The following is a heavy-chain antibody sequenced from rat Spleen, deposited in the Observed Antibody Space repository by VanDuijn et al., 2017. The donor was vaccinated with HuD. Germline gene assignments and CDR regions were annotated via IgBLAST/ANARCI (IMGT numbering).Heavy chain of an antibody. D-gene: IGHD1-1*01. CDR1: GFSLTSYN. CDR2: ISSGGST. V-gene: IGHV2-6*01. Sequence: QVQLKESGPGLVQPSQTLSLTCTVSGFSLTSYNVHWVRQPPGKGLEWIAAISSGGSTYYNSALKSRLSISRDTSKSQVFLKMNSLQTEDTAIYFCTRVRYYFDYWGQGVMVTVSS. CDR3: TRVRYYFDY. J-gene: IGHJ2*01.